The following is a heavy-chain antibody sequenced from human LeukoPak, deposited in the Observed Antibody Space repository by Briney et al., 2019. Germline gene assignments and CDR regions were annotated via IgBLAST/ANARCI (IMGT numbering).Heavy chain of an antibody. CDR1: GYTFTTYA. CDR3: ARDMGSGSLHY. D-gene: IGHD1-26*01. CDR2: INTGNGDT. J-gene: IGHJ4*02. Sequence: ASVKVSCKASGYTFTTYAIHWVRQAPGQRLEWLGWINTGNGDTRYSQTFQGRVTITRGTSASTAYMELSSLRPEDTAMYYCARDMGSGSLHYWGQGTLVTVSS. V-gene: IGHV1-3*04.